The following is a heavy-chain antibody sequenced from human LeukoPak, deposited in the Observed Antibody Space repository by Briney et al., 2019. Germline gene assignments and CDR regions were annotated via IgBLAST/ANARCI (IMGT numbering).Heavy chain of an antibody. Sequence: PSETLSLTCTVSGGSISSYYWSWIRQPAGKGLEWIGRIYTSGSTNYNPSLKSRVTMSVDTSKNQFSLKLSSVTAADTAVYYCARGGITMVQGVIRHWGQGTLVTVSS. V-gene: IGHV4-4*07. D-gene: IGHD3-10*01. CDR2: IYTSGST. CDR1: GGSISSYY. CDR3: ARGGITMVQGVIRH. J-gene: IGHJ4*02.